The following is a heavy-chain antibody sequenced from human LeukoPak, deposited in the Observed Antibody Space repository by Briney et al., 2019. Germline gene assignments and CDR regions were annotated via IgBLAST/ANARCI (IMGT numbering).Heavy chain of an antibody. V-gene: IGHV4-4*02. CDR3: AREGDDILTGYYNPSFDY. D-gene: IGHD3-9*01. Sequence: SETLSLTCAVSGGSISSNNWWGWVRQPPGKGLEWIGEINHSGSTNYNPSLKSRVTISVDTSKNQFSLKLSSVTAADTAVYYCAREGDDILTGYYNPSFDYWGQGTLVTVSS. CDR1: GGSISSNNW. J-gene: IGHJ4*02. CDR2: INHSGST.